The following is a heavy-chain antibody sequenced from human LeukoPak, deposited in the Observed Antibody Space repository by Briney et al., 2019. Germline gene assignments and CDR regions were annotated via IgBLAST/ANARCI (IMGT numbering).Heavy chain of an antibody. D-gene: IGHD3-3*01. V-gene: IGHV4-34*01. J-gene: IGHJ5*02. Sequence: SETLSLTCAVYGGSFSGYYWSWIRQPPGKGLEWLGEINHSGSTNYNPSLKSRVTISVDTSKNQFSLKLSSVTAADTAVYYCARLWGGGYYTRFFNWFDPWGQGTLVTVSS. CDR1: GGSFSGYY. CDR2: INHSGST. CDR3: ARLWGGGYYTRFFNWFDP.